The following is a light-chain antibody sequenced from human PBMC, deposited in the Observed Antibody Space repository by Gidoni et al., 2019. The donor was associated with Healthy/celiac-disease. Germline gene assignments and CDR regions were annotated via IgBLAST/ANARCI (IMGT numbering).Light chain of an antibody. CDR3: LQDYNYPWT. CDR1: QGIRND. J-gene: IGKJ1*01. Sequence: AIQMPQSPSSLSASVGDRVTITCRASQGIRNDLGWYQQKPGKAPKLMIYAAASLQSGVPSRFSGSGSGTDFTLTISSLQPEDFATYYCLQDYNYPWTFGQGTKVEIK. CDR2: AAA. V-gene: IGKV1-6*01.